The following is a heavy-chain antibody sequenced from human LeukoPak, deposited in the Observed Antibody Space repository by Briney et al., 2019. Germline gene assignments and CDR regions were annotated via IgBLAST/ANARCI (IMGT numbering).Heavy chain of an antibody. Sequence: PSETLSLTCTVSGGSINSSSYYWGWIRQPPGKGLEWIGSFHFIGITYYNPSLKSRITISVDTSKNQSSLRLNSVIAADTAVYYCARIKKGDYMDVWGKGTTVTVSS. CDR2: FHFIGIT. J-gene: IGHJ6*03. CDR3: ARIKKGDYMDV. CDR1: GGSINSSSYY. V-gene: IGHV4-39*07. D-gene: IGHD3-16*01.